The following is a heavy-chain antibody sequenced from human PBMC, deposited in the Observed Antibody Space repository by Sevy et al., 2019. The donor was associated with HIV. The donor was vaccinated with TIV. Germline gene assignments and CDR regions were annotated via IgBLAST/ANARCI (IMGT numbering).Heavy chain of an antibody. CDR2: MCHTGIT. Sequence: SLTCTVSGGSISSYCCNWIRQSPGKGLEWIGYMCHTGITNYNPSLKSRVTISLDTSRNQFSLRLSSVTAAETAVYYCARAGHSYGLFDYWGQGTLVTVSS. V-gene: IGHV4-59*13. J-gene: IGHJ4*02. CDR1: GGSISSYC. CDR3: ARAGHSYGLFDY. D-gene: IGHD5-18*01.